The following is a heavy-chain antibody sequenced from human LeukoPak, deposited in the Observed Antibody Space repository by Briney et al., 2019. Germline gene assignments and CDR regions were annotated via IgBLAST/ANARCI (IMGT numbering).Heavy chain of an antibody. CDR3: AREGQWLVLDFDY. CDR1: GFTFSTYC. J-gene: IGHJ4*02. D-gene: IGHD6-19*01. Sequence: GGSLRLSCAASGFTFSTYCMSWVRQAPGKGLEWLSRINTDGTRITYADSVKGRVTVSRDNAKNTLYLQMNSLRAEDTALYYCAREGQWLVLDFDYWGQGTLVTVSS. CDR2: INTDGTRI. V-gene: IGHV3-74*01.